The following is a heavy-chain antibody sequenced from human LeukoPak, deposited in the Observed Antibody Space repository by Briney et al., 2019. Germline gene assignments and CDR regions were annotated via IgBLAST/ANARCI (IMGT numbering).Heavy chain of an antibody. D-gene: IGHD4-17*01. CDR3: ARDTWEATVNWFDP. Sequence: ASVKVSCKASGYTFANFGITWVRQAPGQGLEWMGWINTNTGNPTYAQGFTGRFVFSLDTSVSTAYLQISSLKAEDTAVYYCARDTWEATVNWFDPWGQGTLVTVSS. J-gene: IGHJ5*02. CDR1: GYTFANFG. V-gene: IGHV7-4-1*02. CDR2: INTNTGNP.